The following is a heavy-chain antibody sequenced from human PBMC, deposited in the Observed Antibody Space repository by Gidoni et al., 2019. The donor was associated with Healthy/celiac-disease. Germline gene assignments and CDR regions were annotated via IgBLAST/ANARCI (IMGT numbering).Heavy chain of an antibody. CDR3: ARDSPETYYYDSSGPYAGYYYYGMDV. V-gene: IGHV3-7*01. Sequence: EVQLVESGGGLVQPGGSMRLSCAASGFTFSSYWMSWVRQAPGKGLEWVANIKQDGSEKYYVDSVKGRFTISRDNAKNSLYLQMNILRAEDTAVYYCARDSPETYYYDSSGPYAGYYYYGMDVWGQGTTVTVSS. CDR1: GFTFSSYW. J-gene: IGHJ6*02. CDR2: IKQDGSEK. D-gene: IGHD3-22*01.